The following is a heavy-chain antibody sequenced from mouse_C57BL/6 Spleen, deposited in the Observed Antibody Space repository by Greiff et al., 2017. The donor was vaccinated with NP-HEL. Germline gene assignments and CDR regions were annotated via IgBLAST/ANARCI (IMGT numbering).Heavy chain of an antibody. V-gene: IGHV1-26*01. Sequence: VQLQQSGPELVKPGASVKISCKASGYTFTDYYMNWVKQSHGKSLEWIGDINPNNGGTSYNQKFKGKATLTVDKSSSTAYMELRSLTSEDSAVYYCARIGLRQYYFDYWGQGTTLTVSS. CDR1: GYTFTDYY. CDR3: ARIGLRQYYFDY. J-gene: IGHJ2*01. D-gene: IGHD2-2*01. CDR2: INPNNGGT.